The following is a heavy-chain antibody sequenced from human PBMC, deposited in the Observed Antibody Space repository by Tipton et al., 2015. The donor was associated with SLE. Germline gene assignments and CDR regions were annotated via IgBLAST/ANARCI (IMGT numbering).Heavy chain of an antibody. CDR2: MNPNTGNT. Sequence: QSGAEVKKPGASVKVSCKASGYTFTSFDINWVRQAPGQGLEWVGWMNPNTGNTDFAQKFGGRVTMTSDTSTSTAYMELRSLRSDDTAIYYCARVRVDTAMGVFDFWGQGTLVTVSS. J-gene: IGHJ4*02. V-gene: IGHV1-8*01. CDR1: GYTFTSFD. D-gene: IGHD5-18*01. CDR3: ARVRVDTAMGVFDF.